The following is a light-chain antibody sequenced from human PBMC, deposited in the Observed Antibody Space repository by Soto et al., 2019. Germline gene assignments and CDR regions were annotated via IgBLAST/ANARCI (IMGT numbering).Light chain of an antibody. Sequence: DIQMTQSPSSLSASVGDRVTITCRASQSSATFINWYQQKSGSAPRLLIYEASALQSGVPSRFSGSGSGTHFVLTISDFQPEDSATYFCQQTYTSPETFGQGTKVEIK. CDR3: QQTYTSPET. V-gene: IGKV1-39*01. CDR2: EAS. J-gene: IGKJ2*01. CDR1: QSSATF.